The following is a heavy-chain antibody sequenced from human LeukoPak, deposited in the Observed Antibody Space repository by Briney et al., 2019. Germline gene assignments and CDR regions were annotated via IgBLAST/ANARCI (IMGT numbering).Heavy chain of an antibody. Sequence: GGSLRLSCAVSGLTFSRYAMSWVRQAPGKGLEWVSAISESGSGTYYADSVKGRFTISRDNSKDTLSLQMNSLRAEDTAVYYCAKDPTHFDYWGQGTLVTVSS. V-gene: IGHV3-23*01. CDR2: ISESGSGT. CDR3: AKDPTHFDY. CDR1: GLTFSRYA. J-gene: IGHJ4*02.